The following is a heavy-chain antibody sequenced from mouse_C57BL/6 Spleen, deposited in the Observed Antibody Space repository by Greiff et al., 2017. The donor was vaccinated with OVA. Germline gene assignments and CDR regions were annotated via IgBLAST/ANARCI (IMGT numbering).Heavy chain of an antibody. Sequence: EVQLQQSGPVLVKPGASVKMSCKASGYTFTDYYMNWVKQSHGKSLEWIGVINPYNGGTSYNQKFKGKATLSVDKSSSTAYMELNSLTSEDSAVYYCARNYDYDVGAWFAYWGQGTLVTVSA. CDR3: ARNYDYDVGAWFAY. V-gene: IGHV1-19*01. CDR2: INPYNGGT. D-gene: IGHD2-4*01. J-gene: IGHJ3*01. CDR1: GYTFTDYY.